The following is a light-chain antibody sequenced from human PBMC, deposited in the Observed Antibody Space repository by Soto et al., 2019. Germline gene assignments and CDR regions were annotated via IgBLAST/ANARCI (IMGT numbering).Light chain of an antibody. CDR1: SSNIGAGFD. CDR3: QSYDSSLSTPVV. J-gene: IGLJ2*01. V-gene: IGLV1-40*01. Sequence: QSVLTQPPSVSGAPGQGVTISCTGSSSNIGAGFDVHWYQQLPGTAPKLLIYGNTNRPSGVPDRFSGSKSGTSASLAITGLQAEDEADYYCQSYDSSLSTPVVFGGGTKVTV. CDR2: GNT.